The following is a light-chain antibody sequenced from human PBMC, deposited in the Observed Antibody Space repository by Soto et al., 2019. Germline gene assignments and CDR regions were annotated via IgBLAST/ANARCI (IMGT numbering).Light chain of an antibody. CDR3: QQYGSSRWT. V-gene: IGKV3-20*01. CDR2: GAS. J-gene: IGKJ1*01. CDR1: QSVSSIY. Sequence: EIVLTQSPGTLSLSPGERATLSCRASQSVSSIYLAWYQQKPGPAPRLLIYGASSRGTGIPDRFSGSGSGTDFTLTISRLEPEDFAVYYCQQYGSSRWTFGQGTKVEI.